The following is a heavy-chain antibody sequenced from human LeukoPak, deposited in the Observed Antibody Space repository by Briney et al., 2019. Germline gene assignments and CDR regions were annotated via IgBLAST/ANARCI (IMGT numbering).Heavy chain of an antibody. D-gene: IGHD1-26*01. CDR2: ITGGGGST. J-gene: IGHJ4*02. CDR3: AKDRKRWEYSFDS. V-gene: IGHV3-23*01. Sequence: GGSLRLSCATSGFTFSSYAMGWVRQAPGKGLEWVSTITGGGGSTYHADSVKGRFTISRDNSKNTLYLQMNSLRAEDTAVYYCAKDRKRWEYSFDSWGQGTLVTVSS. CDR1: GFTFSSYA.